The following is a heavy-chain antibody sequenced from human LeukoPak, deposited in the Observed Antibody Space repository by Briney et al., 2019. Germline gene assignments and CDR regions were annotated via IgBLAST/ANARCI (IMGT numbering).Heavy chain of an antibody. CDR2: ISGSGGST. V-gene: IGHV3-23*01. CDR3: AREGADIVVVPAAGFDY. CDR1: GFTFSSYA. Sequence: GGSLRLSCAASGFTFSSYAMSWVRQAPGKGLEWVSAISGSGGSTYYADSVKGRFTISRDNSKNTLYLQMNSLRAEDTAVYYCAREGADIVVVPAAGFDYWGQGTLVTVSS. D-gene: IGHD2-2*01. J-gene: IGHJ4*02.